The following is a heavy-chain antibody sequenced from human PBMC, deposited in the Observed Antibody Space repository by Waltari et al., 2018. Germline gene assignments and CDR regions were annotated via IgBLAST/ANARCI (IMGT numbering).Heavy chain of an antibody. V-gene: IGHV3-15*01. Sequence: EVQLVESGGGLVKPGGSLRLSCAASGFTFNDAWMNWVRQAPGKGREWGGRVKSKMDGGATDYPAPVKGRFTISRDDSKNTLYLQMNSLKTDDTAVYYCATTGQWLDEFDYWGQGTLVTVSS. J-gene: IGHJ4*02. CDR3: ATTGQWLDEFDY. CDR2: VKSKMDGGAT. CDR1: GFTFNDAW. D-gene: IGHD6-19*01.